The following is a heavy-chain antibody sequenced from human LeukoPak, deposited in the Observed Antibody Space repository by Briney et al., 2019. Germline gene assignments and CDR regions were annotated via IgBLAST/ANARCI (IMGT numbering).Heavy chain of an antibody. Sequence: QAGGSLRLSCAASGFTFSSYSMNWVRQAPGKGLEWVSYISSSSSTIYYADSVKGRFTISRDNAKNSLYLQMNSLRDEDTAVYYCARASSGYYHLYYFDYWGQGTLVTVSS. V-gene: IGHV3-48*02. CDR2: ISSSSSTI. CDR1: GFTFSSYS. D-gene: IGHD3-22*01. CDR3: ARASSGYYHLYYFDY. J-gene: IGHJ4*02.